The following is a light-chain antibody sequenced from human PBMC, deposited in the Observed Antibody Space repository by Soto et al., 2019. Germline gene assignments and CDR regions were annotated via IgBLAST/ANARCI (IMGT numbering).Light chain of an antibody. CDR1: SSDLGAYNS. V-gene: IGLV2-11*01. CDR3: CSYAGNPYV. J-gene: IGLJ1*01. Sequence: QSVLTQPRSVSGSPGQSVTISCTGTSSDLGAYNSVSWHQQHPGRAPELMIYDVNKRPSGVPDRFSGSKSGNTASLTISGLQAEDEADYYCCSYAGNPYVFGTGTKVTVL. CDR2: DVN.